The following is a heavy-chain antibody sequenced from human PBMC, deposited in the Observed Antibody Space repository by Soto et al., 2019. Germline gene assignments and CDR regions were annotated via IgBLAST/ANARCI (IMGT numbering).Heavy chain of an antibody. V-gene: IGHV3-23*01. CDR2: NSGGGDTT. D-gene: IGHD3-10*01. CDR3: AKGRGGSGSLTPRVDF. CDR1: GFTFNNYA. J-gene: IGHJ4*02. Sequence: EVQLLESGGGLVQPGGSLRLSCAASGFTFNNYAMSWVRQAPGKGLEGVSANSGGGDTTSYADSVKGRFTVSRDGSKNTLYLQMNSLRAEDTAVYYCAKGRGGSGSLTPRVDFWGQGTLVTVSS.